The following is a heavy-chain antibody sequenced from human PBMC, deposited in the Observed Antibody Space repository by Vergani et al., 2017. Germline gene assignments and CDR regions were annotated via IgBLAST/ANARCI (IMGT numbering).Heavy chain of an antibody. CDR1: VGSISSGGYS. CDR2: IDHSGST. Sequence: QLQLQESGSGLVKPSQTLSLTCAVSVGSISSGGYSWSWIRQPPGKGLEWIGYIDHSGSTYYNPSLRSRVTISVDRSKNQFSLKLSSVTAAATAVYYCARKSRMGEFDYWGQGTLVTVSS. D-gene: IGHD3-16*01. J-gene: IGHJ4*02. V-gene: IGHV4-30-2*01. CDR3: ARKSRMGEFDY.